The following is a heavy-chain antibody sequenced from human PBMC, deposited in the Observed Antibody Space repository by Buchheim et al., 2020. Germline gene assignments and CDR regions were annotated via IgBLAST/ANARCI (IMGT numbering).Heavy chain of an antibody. CDR1: GFTFSSYG. CDR3: ARESVRGELLTFDY. J-gene: IGHJ4*02. D-gene: IGHD1-26*01. CDR2: IWYDGSNK. Sequence: QVQLVESGGGVVQPGRSLRLSCAASGFTFSSYGMHWVRQAPGKGLEWVAVIWYDGSNKYYADSVKGRFTISRDNSKNKPYLQMNSLRAEDTAVYYCARESVRGELLTFDYWGQGTL. V-gene: IGHV3-33*01.